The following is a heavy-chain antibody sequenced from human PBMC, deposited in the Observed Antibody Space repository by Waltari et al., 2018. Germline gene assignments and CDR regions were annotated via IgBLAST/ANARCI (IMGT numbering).Heavy chain of an antibody. V-gene: IGHV1-2*02. CDR3: ARPSGYPYYYYGMDV. CDR1: GYTFTGYY. Sequence: QVQLVQSGAEVKKPGASVKVSCKASGYTFTGYYMPWVRQAPGQGLEWMGWINPNSGGTNYAQKFQGRVTMTRDTSISTAYMELSRLRSDDTAVYYCARPSGYPYYYYGMDVWGQGTTVTVSS. J-gene: IGHJ6*02. D-gene: IGHD3-22*01. CDR2: INPNSGGT.